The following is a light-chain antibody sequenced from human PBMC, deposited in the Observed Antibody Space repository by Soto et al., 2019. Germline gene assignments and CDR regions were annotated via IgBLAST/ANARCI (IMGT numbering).Light chain of an antibody. CDR3: CSYAGSYVV. V-gene: IGLV2-23*01. CDR2: EGS. CDR1: SSDVGSYNL. Sequence: QSALTQPASVSGSPGQSITISCTGTSSDVGSYNLVSWYQQHPGKDPKLMIYEGSERPSGVSNRVSGSKSGNTASLTISGLQSEDEADYHCCSYAGSYVVFGGGTKVTVL. J-gene: IGLJ2*01.